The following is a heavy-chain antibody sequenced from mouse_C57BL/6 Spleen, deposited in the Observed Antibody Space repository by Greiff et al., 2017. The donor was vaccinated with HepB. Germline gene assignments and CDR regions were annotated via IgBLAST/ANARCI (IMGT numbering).Heavy chain of an antibody. Sequence: VQLQQPGAELVKPGASVKLSCKASGYTFTSYWMQWVKQRPGQGLEWIGEIDPSDSYTNYNQKFKGKATLTVDTSSSTAYMQLSSLTSEDSAVYYCARPYSNYGTWFAYWGQGTLVTVSA. V-gene: IGHV1-50*01. CDR2: IDPSDSYT. CDR1: GYTFTSYW. CDR3: ARPYSNYGTWFAY. D-gene: IGHD2-5*01. J-gene: IGHJ3*01.